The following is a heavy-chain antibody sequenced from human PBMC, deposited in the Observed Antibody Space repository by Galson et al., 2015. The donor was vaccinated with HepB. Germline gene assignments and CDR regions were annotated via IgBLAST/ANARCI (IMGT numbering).Heavy chain of an antibody. V-gene: IGHV4-34*01. CDR1: GGSFRSDY. Sequence: LSLTCAVYGGSFRSDYWTWIRQPPGRGLEWIGDINHSGSTNYKPSLKSRVTISVDTSKNQFSLKLRSVTAADTAIYYCARERITMVRGATRYHYYMDVWGKGTTVTVSS. CDR3: ARERITMVRGATRYHYYMDV. J-gene: IGHJ6*03. CDR2: INHSGST. D-gene: IGHD3-10*01.